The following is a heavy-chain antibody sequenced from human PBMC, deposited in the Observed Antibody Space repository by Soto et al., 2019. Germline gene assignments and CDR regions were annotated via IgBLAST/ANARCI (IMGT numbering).Heavy chain of an antibody. CDR3: AKGVQSYAGSAGPGWYFDL. Sequence: SLRLSCAASGFTFDDYAMHWVRQAPGKGLEWVSGISWNSGSIGYADSVKGRFTISRDNAKNSLYLQMNSLRAEDTALYYCAKGVQSYAGSAGPGWYFDLWGRGTLVTVSS. CDR2: ISWNSGSI. D-gene: IGHD2-8*01. V-gene: IGHV3-9*01. CDR1: GFTFDDYA. J-gene: IGHJ2*01.